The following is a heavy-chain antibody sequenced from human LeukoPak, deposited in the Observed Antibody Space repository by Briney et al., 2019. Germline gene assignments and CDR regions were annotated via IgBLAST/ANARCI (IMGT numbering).Heavy chain of an antibody. D-gene: IGHD2-2*01. CDR3: ARQGYCHSSSCVRGAFDI. CDR1: GGSISGYY. Sequence: SETLSLTCGVSGGSISGYYWTWIRQPPGKGLEWIGYIYYLGSSNYYPSPKSRLSISINTSKNQFSLSLTSVTAADTAVYYCARQGYCHSSSCVRGAFDIWGQGTMVTVSS. CDR2: IYYLGSS. J-gene: IGHJ3*02. V-gene: IGHV4-59*08.